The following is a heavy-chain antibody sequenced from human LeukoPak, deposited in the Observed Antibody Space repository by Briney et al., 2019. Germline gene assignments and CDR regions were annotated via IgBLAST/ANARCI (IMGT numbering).Heavy chain of an antibody. Sequence: SETLSLTCTVSGGSISSSSYYWGWIRQPPGKGLEWIGSIYDSGSTYYNPSLKSRVTISVDTSKNQFSLKLSSVTAADTAVYYCARDSSGYYYDSSGHPPASLDYWGQGTLVTVSS. CDR3: ARDSSGYYYDSSGHPPASLDY. CDR1: GGSISSSSYY. J-gene: IGHJ4*02. V-gene: IGHV4-39*07. D-gene: IGHD3-22*01. CDR2: IYDSGST.